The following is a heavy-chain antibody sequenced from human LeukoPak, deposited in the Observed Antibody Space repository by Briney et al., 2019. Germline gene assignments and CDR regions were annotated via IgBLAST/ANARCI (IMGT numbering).Heavy chain of an antibody. D-gene: IGHD5-18*01. Sequence: SETLSLTCAVYGGTFSGYYRSWIRQPPGKGLEWIGEINHSGSTNYNPSLKSRVTISVDTSKNQFSLKLSSVTAADTAVYYCARVGIQLWLMFDYWGQGTLVTASS. CDR1: GGTFSGYY. J-gene: IGHJ4*02. V-gene: IGHV4-34*01. CDR2: INHSGST. CDR3: ARVGIQLWLMFDY.